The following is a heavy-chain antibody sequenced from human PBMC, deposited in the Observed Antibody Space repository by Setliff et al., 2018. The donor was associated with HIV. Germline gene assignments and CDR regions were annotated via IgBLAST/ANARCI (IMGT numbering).Heavy chain of an antibody. CDR3: AKGVAGLQYYYYYMDV. CDR2: ITHSGST. V-gene: IGHV4-34*01. Sequence: SETLSLTCAVYGGSFSGYYWTWIRQPPGKGLEWIGEITHSGSTNYNLSLETRVTISVDTSKNQFSLKLSSVTAADTAVYYCAKGVAGLQYYYYYMDVWGKGTTVTV. J-gene: IGHJ6*03. D-gene: IGHD6-19*01. CDR1: GGSFSGYY.